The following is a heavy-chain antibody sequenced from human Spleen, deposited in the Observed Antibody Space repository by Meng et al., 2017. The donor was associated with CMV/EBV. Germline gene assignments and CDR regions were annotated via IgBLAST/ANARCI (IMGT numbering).Heavy chain of an antibody. J-gene: IGHJ4*02. CDR3: ARVRGYCSITSCFGGLHFDY. CDR1: GYTFNRYS. CDR2: INPDSGGT. Sequence: ASVKVSCKASGYTFNRYSISWVRQAPGQGLEWMGWINPDSGGTNYAQKFQGRVTMTRDTSISTAYMELSRLTSDDTAVYYCARVRGYCSITSCFGGLHFDYWGQGTLVTVSS. D-gene: IGHD2-2*01. V-gene: IGHV1-2*02.